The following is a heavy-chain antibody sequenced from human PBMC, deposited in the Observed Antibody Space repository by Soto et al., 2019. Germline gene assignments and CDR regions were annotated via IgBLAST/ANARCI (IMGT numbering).Heavy chain of an antibody. CDR2: ISSSGSTI. J-gene: IGHJ6*02. D-gene: IGHD2-21*02. V-gene: IGHV3-11*01. CDR3: ARADCGGDCYYYYGMDV. CDR1: GFTFSDYY. Sequence: GGSLRLSCAASGFTFSDYYMSWIRQAPGKGLEWVSYISSSGSTIYYADSVKGRFTISRDNAKNSLYLQMNSLRAEDTAVYYCARADCGGDCYYYYGMDVWGQGTTVTVSS.